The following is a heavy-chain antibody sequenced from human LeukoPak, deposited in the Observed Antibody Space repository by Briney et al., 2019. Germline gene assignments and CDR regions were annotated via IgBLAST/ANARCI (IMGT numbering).Heavy chain of an antibody. V-gene: IGHV3-9*01. CDR3: AKDTLYGAAAEIDY. CDR2: ISWNSGSI. CDR1: GFTFDDYA. J-gene: IGHJ4*02. Sequence: GGSLRLSCAASGFTFDDYAMHWVRKAPGKGLEWVSGISWNSGSIGYADSVKGRFTISRDNAKNSLYLQMNSLRAEDTAFYYCAKDTLYGAAAEIDYWGQGTLVTVSS. D-gene: IGHD6-13*01.